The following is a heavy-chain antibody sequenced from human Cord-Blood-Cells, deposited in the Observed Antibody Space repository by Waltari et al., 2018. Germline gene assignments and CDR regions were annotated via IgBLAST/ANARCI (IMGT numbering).Heavy chain of an antibody. D-gene: IGHD5-18*01. Sequence: QVQMVQLGAEVKKPGSSVKVSCKASGGTFSSYALSWVRQAPGQGLEWMGGIIPIFGTANYAQKFQGRVTITADKSTSTAYMELSSLRSEDTAVYYCAKSGYSYGYNYWGQGTLVTVSS. J-gene: IGHJ4*02. CDR1: GGTFSSYA. CDR3: AKSGYSYGYNY. V-gene: IGHV1-69*06. CDR2: IIPIFGTA.